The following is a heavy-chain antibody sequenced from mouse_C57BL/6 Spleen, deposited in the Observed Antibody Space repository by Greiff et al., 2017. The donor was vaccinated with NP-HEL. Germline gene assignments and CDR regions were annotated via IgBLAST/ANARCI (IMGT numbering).Heavy chain of an antibody. CDR2: IYPGSGST. J-gene: IGHJ1*03. CDR3: ARGDYGSSPGV. D-gene: IGHD1-1*01. Sequence: VQLQESGAELVKPGASVKMSCKASGYTFTSYWITWVKQRPGQGLEWIGDIYPGSGSTNYNEKFKSKATLTVDTSSSTAYMQLSSLTSEDSAVYYCARGDYGSSPGVWGTGTTVTVSS. V-gene: IGHV1-55*01. CDR1: GYTFTSYW.